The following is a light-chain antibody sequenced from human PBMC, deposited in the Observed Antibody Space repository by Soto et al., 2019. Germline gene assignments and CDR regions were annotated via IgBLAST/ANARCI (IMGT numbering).Light chain of an antibody. CDR1: QAISSY. Sequence: IQLTQSPSSLSASVGDRVTITCRASQAISSYLVWYQQKAGKAPKLLIYAASTLQSGVPSRFSGSESVTDFTLTISSLQAEDFATYYCQQLNSFALTFGGGTKVEIK. CDR3: QQLNSFALT. J-gene: IGKJ4*01. CDR2: AAS. V-gene: IGKV1-9*01.